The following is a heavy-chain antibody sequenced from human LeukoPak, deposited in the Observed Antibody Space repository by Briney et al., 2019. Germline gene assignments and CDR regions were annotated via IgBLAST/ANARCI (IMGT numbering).Heavy chain of an antibody. CDR2: ISDTGGST. CDR1: GFTFRSYA. V-gene: IGHV3-23*01. J-gene: IGHJ5*02. Sequence: GGSLRLSCATSGFTFRSYAMSWVRQAPGKGLEWVSGISDTGGSTYYADSVKGRFTISRDNSKNTLYLEMNSLRVEDTAVYYCAKGPGYNPWGQGTLVTVSS. CDR3: AKGPGYNP. D-gene: IGHD5-24*01.